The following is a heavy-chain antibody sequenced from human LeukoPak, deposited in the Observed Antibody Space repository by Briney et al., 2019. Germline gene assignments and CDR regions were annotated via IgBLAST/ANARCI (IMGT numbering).Heavy chain of an antibody. CDR3: AKDRPNYYESNGHYYRRDGDC. D-gene: IGHD3-22*01. V-gene: IGHV3-23*01. Sequence: GGSLRLSCAASGFTFSTYAMSWVRQGPGKGLEWVSSISSSGGVTFYAGSVRGRFTISRDNSKNTLFLQMNSLRADDTAVYYCAKDRPNYYESNGHYYRRDGDCWGQGTLVTVSP. CDR1: GFTFSTYA. CDR2: ISSSGGVT. J-gene: IGHJ4*02.